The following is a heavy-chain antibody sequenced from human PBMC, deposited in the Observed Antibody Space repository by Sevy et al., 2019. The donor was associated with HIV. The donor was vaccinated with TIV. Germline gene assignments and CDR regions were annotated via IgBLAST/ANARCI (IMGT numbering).Heavy chain of an antibody. Sequence: GGSLRLSCAASGFTFSSYAMHWVRQAPGKGLEWVAVISYDGSNKYYADSVKGRFTISRDNSKNTLYLQMTSLRAEDTAVYYCARAPQQLVPFDYWGQGTLVTVSS. D-gene: IGHD6-6*01. J-gene: IGHJ4*02. CDR2: ISYDGSNK. CDR1: GFTFSSYA. CDR3: ARAPQQLVPFDY. V-gene: IGHV3-30-3*01.